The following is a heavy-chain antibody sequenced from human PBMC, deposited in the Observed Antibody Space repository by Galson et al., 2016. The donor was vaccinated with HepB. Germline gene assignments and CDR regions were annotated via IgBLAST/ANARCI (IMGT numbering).Heavy chain of an antibody. D-gene: IGHD3-9*01. J-gene: IGHJ3*01. CDR1: GFSFTSFG. V-gene: IGHV1-18*01. Sequence: SVKVSCKASGFSFTSFGFSWVRQAPGQGLEWMGGVSASSGRSDYTQTLQDRVTMTPDTSTRTVYMELRCLRSDDTAVCYCVRDLSGMTSAHAFNVWGQGTMVTVSS. CDR2: VSASSGRS. CDR3: VRDLSGMTSAHAFNV.